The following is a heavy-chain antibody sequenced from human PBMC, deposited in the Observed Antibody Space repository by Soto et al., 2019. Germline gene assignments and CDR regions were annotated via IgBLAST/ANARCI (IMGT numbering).Heavy chain of an antibody. J-gene: IGHJ5*02. CDR2: ISSSGSTI. CDR1: GFTFSDYY. CDR3: ARGQEYYDSSGYSEWFDP. Sequence: PGGSLRLSCAASGFTFSDYYMSWIRQAPGKGLEWVSYISSSGSTIYYADSVKGRSTISRDNAKNSLYLQMNSLRAEDTAVYYCARGQEYYDSSGYSEWFDPWGQGTLVTVSS. V-gene: IGHV3-11*01. D-gene: IGHD3-22*01.